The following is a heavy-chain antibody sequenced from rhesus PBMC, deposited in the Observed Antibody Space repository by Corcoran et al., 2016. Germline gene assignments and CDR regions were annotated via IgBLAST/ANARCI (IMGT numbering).Heavy chain of an antibody. CDR3: ARNGYFDY. V-gene: IGHV4-165*02. CDR2: IGGSSGST. CDR1: GGSISGYY. J-gene: IGHJ4*01. Sequence: QVQLQESGPGLVKPSETLSLTCAVSGGSISGYYCNWIRQPPGEGLEWIGYIGGSSGSTYYNPSLKSRVTLPTDTTTHQFSLKLSSVTAADTAVYYCARNGYFDYWGQGVLVTVSS.